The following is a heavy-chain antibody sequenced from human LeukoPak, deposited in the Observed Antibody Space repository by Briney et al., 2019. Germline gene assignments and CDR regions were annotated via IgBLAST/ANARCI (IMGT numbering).Heavy chain of an antibody. CDR1: GYTFTGYY. CDR3: ARDFENGSGWSGRFDY. Sequence: GASVKVSCKASGYTFTGYYMHWVRQAPGQGLEWMGWINPNSGGTNYAQKFQGRVTMTRDTSISTAYMELSRLRSDDTAVYYCARDFENGSGWSGRFDYWGQGTLVTASS. CDR2: INPNSGGT. D-gene: IGHD6-19*01. V-gene: IGHV1-2*02. J-gene: IGHJ4*02.